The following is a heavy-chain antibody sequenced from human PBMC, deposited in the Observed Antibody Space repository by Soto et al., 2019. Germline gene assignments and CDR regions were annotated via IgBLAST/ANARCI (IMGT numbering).Heavy chain of an antibody. D-gene: IGHD4-17*01. CDR3: ARVENGDYLDY. J-gene: IGHJ4*02. Sequence: SETLSLTCTVSGGSISSYYWSWIRQPPGKGLEWVGYIYYSGSTNYNPSVKSRVTISVDTSKNQFSLKLSSVTAADTAVYYCARVENGDYLDYWGQGTLVTVSS. V-gene: IGHV4-59*01. CDR2: IYYSGST. CDR1: GGSISSYY.